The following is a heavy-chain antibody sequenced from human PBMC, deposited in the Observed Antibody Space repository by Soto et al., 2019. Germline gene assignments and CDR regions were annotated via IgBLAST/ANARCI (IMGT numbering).Heavy chain of an antibody. Sequence: EVQLVESGGGLVQPGGSLRLSCAASGFTFSVYWMTWVRQAPGKGLEWVAHIKQDGSEKYYVDSMKGRCTISRDNAKNSLFLQMNSLRAEDTAVYYCARDGAAFYGMDVWGQGTTVTVSS. CDR2: IKQDGSEK. J-gene: IGHJ6*02. D-gene: IGHD2-15*01. CDR3: ARDGAAFYGMDV. CDR1: GFTFSVYW. V-gene: IGHV3-7*01.